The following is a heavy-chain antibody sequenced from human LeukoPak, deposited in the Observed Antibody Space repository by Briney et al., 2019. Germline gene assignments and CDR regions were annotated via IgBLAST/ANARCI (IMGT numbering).Heavy chain of an antibody. CDR2: INWNGDST. CDR1: GFTFDDYD. Sequence: GGSLRLSCADSGFTFDDYDISWGRPAPGKGLEWVSGINWNGDSTAYADSVKGRFTISRDNAKSSLYLQVNSLRAEDTAFYYCARNISSAGTSYFDYWGQGTLVTVSS. CDR3: ARNISSAGTSYFDY. D-gene: IGHD1-14*01. J-gene: IGHJ4*02. V-gene: IGHV3-20*04.